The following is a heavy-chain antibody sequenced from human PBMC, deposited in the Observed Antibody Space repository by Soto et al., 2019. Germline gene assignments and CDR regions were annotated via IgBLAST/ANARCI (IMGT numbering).Heavy chain of an antibody. V-gene: IGHV4-61*01. CDR1: GGSVSSGSYY. CDR3: AKENGSGWYVWFDP. J-gene: IGHJ5*02. D-gene: IGHD6-19*01. CDR2: IYYSGST. Sequence: SETLSLTCTVSGGSVSSGSYYWSWIRQPPGKGLEWIGYIYYSGSTNYNPSLKSRVTISVDTSKNQFSLKLSSVTAADTAVYYCAKENGSGWYVWFDPWGQGTLVTVSS.